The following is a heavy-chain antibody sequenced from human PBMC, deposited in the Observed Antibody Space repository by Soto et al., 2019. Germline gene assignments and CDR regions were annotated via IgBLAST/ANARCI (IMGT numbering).Heavy chain of an antibody. CDR2: IIPIFGTA. Sequence: WASVKFSCTATGGTFRGSAISWVRQAPGQGLDWMGGIIPIFGTANYAQKFQGRVTITADESTSTAYMELSSLRSEDTAVYYCARDSARPRETYYYYYGMEGWGQGTTVTVS. V-gene: IGHV1-69*13. CDR3: ARDSARPRETYYYYYGMEG. J-gene: IGHJ6*02. D-gene: IGHD6-6*01. CDR1: GGTFRGSA.